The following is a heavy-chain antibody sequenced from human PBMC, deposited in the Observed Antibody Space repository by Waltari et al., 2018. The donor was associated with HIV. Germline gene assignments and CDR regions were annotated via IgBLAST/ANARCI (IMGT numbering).Heavy chain of an antibody. Sequence: EVQLVESGGDLVQPGGSLRLSCAASGFTFSAFWMSWIRQSPGKAPEWVARKKDDGSEKYYVDSVKGRFTVSRDNAKNSLYLQRNSLRDDDTAVYYCASVGFIYFLDHWGQGALVTVSS. CDR3: ASVGFIYFLDH. D-gene: IGHD3-9*01. CDR1: GFTFSAFW. V-gene: IGHV3-7*01. J-gene: IGHJ4*02. CDR2: KKDDGSEK.